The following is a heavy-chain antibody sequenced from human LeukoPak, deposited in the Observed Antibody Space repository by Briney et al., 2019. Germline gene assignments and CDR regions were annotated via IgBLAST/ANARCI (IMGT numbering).Heavy chain of an antibody. CDR3: AKIAGPNYYYYYYMDV. V-gene: IGHV3-30*02. CDR1: GFTFSGYG. J-gene: IGHJ6*03. CDR2: IRYDGSNK. Sequence: PGGSLRLSCAASGFTFSGYGMHWVRQAPGKGLEWVAFIRYDGSNKYYADSVKGRFTISRDNSKNTLYLQMNSLRAEDTAVYYCAKIAGPNYYYYYYMDVWGKGTTVTVSS.